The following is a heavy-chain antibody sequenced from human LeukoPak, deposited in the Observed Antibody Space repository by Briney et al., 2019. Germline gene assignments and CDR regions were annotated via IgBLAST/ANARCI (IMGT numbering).Heavy chain of an antibody. D-gene: IGHD3-9*01. J-gene: IGHJ3*02. Sequence: SETLSLTCTVSGGSISSYYWSWIRQPPGKGLEWIAYISDIGSINYNPSLKSRVTISVDTSKNQFSLKLSSVTAADTAVYYCARVDSVLRYFDWPNAFDIWGQGTMVTVSS. CDR2: ISDIGSI. CDR3: ARVDSVLRYFDWPNAFDI. CDR1: GGSISSYY. V-gene: IGHV4-59*12.